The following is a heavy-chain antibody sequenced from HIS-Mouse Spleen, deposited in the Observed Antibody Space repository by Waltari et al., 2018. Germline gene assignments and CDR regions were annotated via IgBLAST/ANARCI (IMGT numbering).Heavy chain of an antibody. J-gene: IGHJ3*02. D-gene: IGHD3-3*01. CDR3: ARDSITIFGVPYTPDAFDI. V-gene: IGHV3-30-3*01. CDR2: MSEDGNKQ. CDR1: GFTFSSYA. Sequence: QVQLVESGGGVVQPGRSLRLSCAAFGFTFSSYAMHWVRQAPGKGLERVAVMSEDGNKQYYAESGKGRFTISRDNSKNTLYLQMNSLRAGDTAVYYCARDSITIFGVPYTPDAFDIWGQGTMVTVSS.